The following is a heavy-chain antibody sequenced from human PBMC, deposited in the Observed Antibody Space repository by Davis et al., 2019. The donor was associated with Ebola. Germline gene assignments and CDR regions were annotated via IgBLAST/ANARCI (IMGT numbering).Heavy chain of an antibody. CDR2: IKQDGSEK. J-gene: IGHJ3*02. CDR1: GFTFSSYS. CDR3: ARNPRWELLEYDAFDI. D-gene: IGHD3-10*01. Sequence: GESLKISCAASGFTFSSYSMNCVRQAPGQGLEWVANIKQDGSEKYHVDSVKGRFSISRDNAKNSLYLQMNSLRAEDTAVYYCARNPRWELLEYDAFDIWGQGTMVTVSS. V-gene: IGHV3-7*01.